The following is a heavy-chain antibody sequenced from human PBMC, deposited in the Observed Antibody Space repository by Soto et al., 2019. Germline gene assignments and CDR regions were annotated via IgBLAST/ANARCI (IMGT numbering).Heavy chain of an antibody. CDR1: GFTFGDYA. D-gene: IGHD3-10*01. CDR3: TRVGEARPVYYYYMDV. Sequence: GGSLRLSCTASGFTFGDYAMSWFRQAPGKGLEWVGFIRSKAYGGTTEYAASVKGRFTISRDDSKSIAYLQMNSLKTEDTAVYYCTRVGEARPVYYYYMDVWGKGTTVTVSS. J-gene: IGHJ6*03. V-gene: IGHV3-49*03. CDR2: IRSKAYGGTT.